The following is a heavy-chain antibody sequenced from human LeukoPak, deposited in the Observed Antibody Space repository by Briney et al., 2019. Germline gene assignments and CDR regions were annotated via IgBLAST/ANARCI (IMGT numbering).Heavy chain of an antibody. CDR1: GFTFSNYS. J-gene: IGHJ4*02. V-gene: IGHV3-21*01. Sequence: GGSLRLSCAASGFTFSNYSMNWVRQAPGKGLEWVSSISSSSSYIYYADSVKGRFTISRDNAKNSLYLQMNGLRAADTAVYYCARASVQLERPPHFYYWGQGTLVTVSS. D-gene: IGHD1-1*01. CDR2: ISSSSSYI. CDR3: ARASVQLERPPHFYY.